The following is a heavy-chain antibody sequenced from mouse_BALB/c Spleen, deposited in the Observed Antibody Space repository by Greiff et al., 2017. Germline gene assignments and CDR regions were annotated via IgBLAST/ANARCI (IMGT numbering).Heavy chain of an antibody. J-gene: IGHJ1*01. CDR3: ARAHYYGSSYHWYFDV. V-gene: IGHV5-17*02. D-gene: IGHD1-1*01. CDR1: GFTFSSFG. CDR2: ISSGSSTI. Sequence: EVMLVESGGGLVQPGGSRKLSCAASGFTFSSFGMHWVRQAPEKGLEWVAYISSGSSTIYYADTVKGRFTISRDNPKNTLFLQMTSLRSEDTAMYYCARAHYYGSSYHWYFDVWGAGTTVTVSS.